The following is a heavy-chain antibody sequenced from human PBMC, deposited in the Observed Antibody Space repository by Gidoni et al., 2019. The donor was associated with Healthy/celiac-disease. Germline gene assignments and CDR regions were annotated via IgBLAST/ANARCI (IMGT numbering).Heavy chain of an antibody. CDR1: GFTFSSYA. CDR2: ISGSGGST. CDR3: AKDLDCSSTSCYPDY. D-gene: IGHD2-2*01. Sequence: EVQLLESGGGLVQPGGSVRLSCAASGFTFSSYAMSWVRQAPGKGLGWVSAISGSGGSTYYADSVKGRFTISRDNSKNTLYLQMNSLRAEDTAVYYCAKDLDCSSTSCYPDYWGQGTLVTVSS. V-gene: IGHV3-23*01. J-gene: IGHJ4*02.